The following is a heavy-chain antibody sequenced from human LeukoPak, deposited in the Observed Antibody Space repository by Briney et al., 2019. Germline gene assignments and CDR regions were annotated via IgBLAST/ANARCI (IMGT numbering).Heavy chain of an antibody. D-gene: IGHD5-18*01. J-gene: IGHJ6*02. CDR3: ARHGGTGGYSYGSDYYYGMDV. Sequence: PSETLSLTCTVSAGSISSGDHYWSWIRQSPGKGLEWIGYINNRGSTYYNPSLKSRVTISVDTSRNQFSLKLSYVTAADTAVYYCARHGGTGGYSYGSDYYYGMDVWGQGTTVTVSS. CDR2: INNRGST. CDR1: AGSISSGDHY. V-gene: IGHV4-30-4*01.